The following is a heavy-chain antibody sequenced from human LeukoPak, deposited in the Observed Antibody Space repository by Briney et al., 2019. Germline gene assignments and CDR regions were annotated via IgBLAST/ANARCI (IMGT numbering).Heavy chain of an antibody. CDR3: ARQLSGGYQWTFDY. V-gene: IGHV4-39*02. J-gene: IGHJ4*02. CDR1: GGSINGNFCY. CDR2: IYYTGTI. Sequence: SETLSLTCTVSGGSINGNFCYWVWIRPPPGLEPKGVVTIYYTGTIFYTPSLKRRVTISVDTSNNHFAPKLSSVTAADTAVYYCARQLSGGYQWTFDYWGQGALVTVSS. D-gene: IGHD1-26*01.